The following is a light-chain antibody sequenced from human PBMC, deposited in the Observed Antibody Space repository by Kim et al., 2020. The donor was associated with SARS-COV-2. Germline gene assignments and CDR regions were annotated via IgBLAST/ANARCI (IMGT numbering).Light chain of an antibody. CDR3: QQYNHYSS. CDR2: KSS. CDR1: ESVNTW. Sequence: DIQMTQSPSTLSASVGDRVTITCRASESVNTWLAWYQKKPGKAPKLLIYKSSSLESGVPSRFSGSGFGTEFTLTISSLQPDDFATYYCQQYNHYSSFGQGTKLEI. V-gene: IGKV1-5*03. J-gene: IGKJ2*01.